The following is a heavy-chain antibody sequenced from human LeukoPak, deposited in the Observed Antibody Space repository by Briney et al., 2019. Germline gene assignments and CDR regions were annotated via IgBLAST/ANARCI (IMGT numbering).Heavy chain of an antibody. V-gene: IGHV3-30*02. CDR3: AHRVVVITAPFYD. D-gene: IGHD2-21*01. Sequence: PGGSLRLSCAASGFTFSSFGMHLVRQAPGKGLEWVACIRYDGTDKYYADSARGRFTISRDNSKNTLYLQRNSLRPEATAVYYFAHRVVVITAPFYDWGRGTLVTVPS. J-gene: IGHJ4*02. CDR1: GFTFSSFG. CDR2: IRYDGTDK.